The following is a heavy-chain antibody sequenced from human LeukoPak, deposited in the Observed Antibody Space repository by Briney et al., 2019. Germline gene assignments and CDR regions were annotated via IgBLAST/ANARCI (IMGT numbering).Heavy chain of an antibody. D-gene: IGHD2-2*02. V-gene: IGHV1-69*05. CDR1: RGTFSSYA. CDR3: ARDLRYCSSTSCYTADY. J-gene: IGHJ4*02. Sequence: ASVKVSCKASRGTFSSYAISWVRQAPGQGLEWMGGIIPIFGTANYAQKFQGRVTITTDESTSTAYMELSSLRSEDTAVYYCARDLRYCSSTSCYTADYWGQGTLVTVSS. CDR2: IIPIFGTA.